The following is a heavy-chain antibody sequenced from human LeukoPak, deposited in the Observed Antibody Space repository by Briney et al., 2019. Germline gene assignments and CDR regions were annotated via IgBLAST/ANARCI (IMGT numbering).Heavy chain of an antibody. J-gene: IGHJ4*02. CDR2: ISGSGGST. V-gene: IGHV3-23*01. CDR1: GFTFSSYV. CDR3: AKGYDFLTGYYDS. Sequence: GGSLRLSCAASGFTFSSYVMSWVRQAPGTGLECVSAISGSGGSTYFADSVKGRFTISRDNSKNTLYLQMNTLRAEDTAVYYCAKGYDFLTGYYDSWGQGTLVTVSS. D-gene: IGHD3-9*01.